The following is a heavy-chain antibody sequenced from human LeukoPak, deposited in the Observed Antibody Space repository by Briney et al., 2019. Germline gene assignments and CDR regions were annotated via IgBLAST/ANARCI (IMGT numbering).Heavy chain of an antibody. CDR1: GGTFSSYA. J-gene: IGHJ4*02. CDR3: ARGPMTGYYKLLDY. V-gene: IGHV1-69*05. Sequence: SVKVSCKASGGTFSSYAISWVRQAPGQGLEWMGRIIPIFGTANYAQKLQGRVTITTDESTSTAYMELSSLRSEDTAVYYCARGPMTGYYKLLDYWGQGTLVTVSS. CDR2: IIPIFGTA. D-gene: IGHD3-9*01.